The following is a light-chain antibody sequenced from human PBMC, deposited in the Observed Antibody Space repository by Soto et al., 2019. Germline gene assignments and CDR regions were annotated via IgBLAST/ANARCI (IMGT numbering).Light chain of an antibody. CDR2: GAS. J-gene: IGKJ2*01. V-gene: IGKV3-20*01. CDR3: QQYGSSRYT. CDR1: QSVSSSY. Sequence: EIVLKQSPGTLSLSPGERATLSCRASQSVSSSYLAWYQQKPGQAPRLLIYGASSRATGIPDRFSGSGSGTAFTLTISRLEPEDFAVYYCQQYGSSRYTYGPGTKLEIK.